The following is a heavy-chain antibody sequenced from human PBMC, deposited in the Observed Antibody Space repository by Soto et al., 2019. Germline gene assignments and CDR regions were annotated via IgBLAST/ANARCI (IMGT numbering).Heavy chain of an antibody. CDR2: IIPIFGTA. V-gene: IGHV1-69*13. D-gene: IGHD5-18*01. CDR1: GGTFSSYA. J-gene: IGHJ5*02. CDR3: ARAPPSPRGYSYGRGNWFDP. Sequence: ASVKVSCKASGGTFSSYAISWVRQAPGQGLEWMGGIIPIFGTANYAQKFQGRVTITADESTSTAYMELSSLRSEDTAVYHCARAPPSPRGYSYGRGNWFDPWGQGTLVTVSS.